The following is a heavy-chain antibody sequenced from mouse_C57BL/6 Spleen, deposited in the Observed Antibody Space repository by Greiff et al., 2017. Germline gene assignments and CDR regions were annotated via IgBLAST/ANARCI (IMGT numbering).Heavy chain of an antibody. J-gene: IGHJ3*01. CDR3: ARGQLRLPFAY. CDR2: ISYSGST. Sequence: DVKLVESGPGMVKPSQSLSLTCTVTGYSITSGYDWHWIRHFPGNKLEWMGYISYSGSTNYNPSLKSRISITHDTSKNHFFLKLNSVTTEDTATYYCARGQLRLPFAYWGQGTLVTVSA. D-gene: IGHD3-2*02. CDR1: GYSITSGYD. V-gene: IGHV3-1*01.